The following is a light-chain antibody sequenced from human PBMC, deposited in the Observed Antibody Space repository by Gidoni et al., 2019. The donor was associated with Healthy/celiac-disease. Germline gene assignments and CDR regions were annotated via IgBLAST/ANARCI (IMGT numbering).Light chain of an antibody. CDR2: AAS. V-gene: IGKV1-12*01. J-gene: IGKJ2*03. Sequence: DIQMTQSPSSVSASVGDRVTITCRASQDISSWLDWYQQKPGKPPKLLIYAASSLHSGVPSRFIGSGSGTDFTLTIISLQPEDFSTYYCQHPNSFPPVSFGQGTKLEIK. CDR1: QDISSW. CDR3: QHPNSFPPVS.